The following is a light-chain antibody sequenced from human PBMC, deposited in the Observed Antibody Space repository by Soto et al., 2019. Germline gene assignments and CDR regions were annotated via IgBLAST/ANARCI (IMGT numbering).Light chain of an antibody. CDR2: KTS. CDR3: QQYNSYSWA. J-gene: IGKJ1*01. Sequence: DIQMTQSPSTLSASVGDRVIITCRASQNIGSWLAWYQQKPGQAPKFLIYKTSSLESGVPSRFSGSGSGTEFTLTISSLQPDDFATYYCQQYNSYSWAFGQGTKVEI. CDR1: QNIGSW. V-gene: IGKV1-5*03.